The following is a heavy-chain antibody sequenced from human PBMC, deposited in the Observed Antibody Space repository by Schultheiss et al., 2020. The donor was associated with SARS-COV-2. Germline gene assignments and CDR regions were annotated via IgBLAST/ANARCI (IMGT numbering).Heavy chain of an antibody. J-gene: IGHJ6*02. Sequence: ASVKVSCKASGYTFTSYYMHWVRQAPGQGLEWMGWISAYNGNTNYAQKLQGRVTMTTDTSTSTAYMELRSLRSDDTAVYYCARDLQGLELLDRVYYYYGMDVWGQGTTVTVSS. V-gene: IGHV1-18*04. CDR3: ARDLQGLELLDRVYYYYGMDV. CDR2: ISAYNGNT. CDR1: GYTFTSYY. D-gene: IGHD1-7*01.